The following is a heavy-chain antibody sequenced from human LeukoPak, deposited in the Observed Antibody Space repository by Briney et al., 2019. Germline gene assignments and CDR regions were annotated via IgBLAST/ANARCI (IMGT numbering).Heavy chain of an antibody. CDR3: ARRLVGTKYFDY. V-gene: IGHV5-51*01. J-gene: IGHJ4*02. Sequence: GESLKISCKGSGYTFTTEWIAWVRQMPGKGLEWMGIIYPGDSDTRYSPSFQGQVTISADKSISTTYLQWSSLKASDTAMYYCARRLVGTKYFDYWGQGTLVTVSS. CDR2: IYPGDSDT. D-gene: IGHD1-26*01. CDR1: GYTFTTEW.